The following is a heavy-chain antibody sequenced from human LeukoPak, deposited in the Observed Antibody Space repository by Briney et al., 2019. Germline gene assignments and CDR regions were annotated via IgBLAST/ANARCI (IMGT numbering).Heavy chain of an antibody. D-gene: IGHD2-2*01. V-gene: IGHV3-7*01. Sequence: GGSLRLSCAASGFTFSSYWMSWVRQAPGKGLEWVANIKQDGSEKYYVDSVKGRFTLSRDNAKNSLYLQMNSLRAEDTAVYYCGRDGVSAAVDFWGQGTLVTVSS. CDR1: GFTFSSYW. CDR3: GRDGVSAAVDF. CDR2: IKQDGSEK. J-gene: IGHJ4*02.